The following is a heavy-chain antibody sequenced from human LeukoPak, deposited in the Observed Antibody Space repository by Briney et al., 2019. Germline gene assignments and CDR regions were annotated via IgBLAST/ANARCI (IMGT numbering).Heavy chain of an antibody. CDR3: ARHKSGGSFDY. CDR2: IYVSGST. D-gene: IGHD1-14*01. V-gene: IGHV4-59*08. CDR1: GGSISGYY. J-gene: IGHJ4*02. Sequence: PSETLSLTCTVSGGSISGYYWSWIRQPPGKGLEWIGYIYVSGSTDYNPSLKSRITISEDTYKNQFSLKLHSVTAADTAVYYCARHKSGGSFDYWGQGTLVTVST.